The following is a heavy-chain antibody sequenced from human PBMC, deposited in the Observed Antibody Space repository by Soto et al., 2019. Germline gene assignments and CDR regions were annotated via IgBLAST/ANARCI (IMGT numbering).Heavy chain of an antibody. V-gene: IGHV3-23*01. CDR1: GFTFSSYA. Sequence: GGSLRLSCAASGFTFSSYAMTWVRQAPGKGLQWVSSISNSGGTTYYADSVKGRFTISRDNSKNTLYLQMNSLRAEDTAVYFCANGLYYFDYWGQGTLVTVSS. J-gene: IGHJ4*02. CDR2: ISNSGGTT. CDR3: ANGLYYFDY. D-gene: IGHD6-25*01.